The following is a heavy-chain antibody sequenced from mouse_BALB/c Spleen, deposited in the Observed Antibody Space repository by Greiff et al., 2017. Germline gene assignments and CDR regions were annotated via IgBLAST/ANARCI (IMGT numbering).Heavy chain of an antibody. J-gene: IGHJ4*01. D-gene: IGHD2-3*01. CDR1: GFAFSSYT. V-gene: IGHV5-12-2*01. CDR2: ISNGGGST. Sequence: EVKLMESGGGLVKPGGSLKLSCAASGFAFSSYTMSWVRQTPEKRLEWVAYISNGGGSTYYPDTVKGRFTISRDNAKNTLYLQMSSLKSEDTAMYYCARGDGFYYAMDYWGQGTSVTVSS. CDR3: ARGDGFYYAMDY.